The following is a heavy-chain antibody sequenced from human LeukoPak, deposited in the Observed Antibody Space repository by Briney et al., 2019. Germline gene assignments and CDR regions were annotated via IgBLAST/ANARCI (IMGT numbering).Heavy chain of an antibody. Sequence: GASVKVSCKASGYTFTGYYMHWVRQAPGQGLEWMGWISAYNGNTNYAQKLQGRVTMTTDTSTSTAYMELRSLRSDDTAVYYCAIDQYCSSTSCSRLDYWGQGTLVTVSS. D-gene: IGHD2-2*01. CDR1: GYTFTGYY. CDR3: AIDQYCSSTSCSRLDY. V-gene: IGHV1-18*04. J-gene: IGHJ4*02. CDR2: ISAYNGNT.